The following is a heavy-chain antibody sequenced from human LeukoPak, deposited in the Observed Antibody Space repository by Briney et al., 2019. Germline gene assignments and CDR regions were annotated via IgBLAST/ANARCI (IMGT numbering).Heavy chain of an antibody. J-gene: IGHJ4*02. CDR2: IKQDGSEE. CDR1: GFTFTPYW. CDR3: VRGLISESSVGFDC. Sequence: GGSLRLSCEGSGFTFTPYWMTWVRQAPGKGLEWVANIKQDGSEEYYADSVKGRFPISRDNAKNSLYLQMSSLRAEDTAVYYCVRGLISESSVGFDCWGQGTLVTVAS. D-gene: IGHD3-3*02. V-gene: IGHV3-7*01.